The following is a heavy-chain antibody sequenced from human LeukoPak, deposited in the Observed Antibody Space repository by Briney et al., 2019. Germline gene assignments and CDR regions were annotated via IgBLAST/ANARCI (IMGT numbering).Heavy chain of an antibody. Sequence: AGGSLRLSCAASGFMFSDYWMNWVRQAPGKGLEWVSYISSSSSTIYYADSVKGRFTISRDNAKNSLYLQMNSLRAEDTAVYYCARDHRPQYYYYYMDVWGKGTTVTVSS. CDR2: ISSSSSTI. CDR1: GFMFSDYW. J-gene: IGHJ6*03. V-gene: IGHV3-48*01. CDR3: ARDHRPQYYYYYMDV. D-gene: IGHD1-14*01.